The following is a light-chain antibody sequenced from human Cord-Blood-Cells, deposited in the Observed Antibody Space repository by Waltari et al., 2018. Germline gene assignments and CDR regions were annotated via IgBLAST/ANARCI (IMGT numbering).Light chain of an antibody. J-gene: IGKJ3*01. CDR2: DAS. Sequence: DIQMTQSPSSLSASVGDRVTITCQASQDISNYLNWYQQKPGKAPKLLIYDASNLETGVPSRFSGSGSGTDFTLTISSLQPEDFATYYCQQSYSTLPITFG. V-gene: IGKV1-39*01. CDR3: QQSYSTLPIT. CDR1: QDISNY.